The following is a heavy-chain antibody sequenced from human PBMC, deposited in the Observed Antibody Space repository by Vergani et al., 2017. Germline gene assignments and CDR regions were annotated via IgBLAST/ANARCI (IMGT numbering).Heavy chain of an antibody. CDR1: GFTFNHYA. J-gene: IGHJ6*02. V-gene: IGHV3-23*01. CDR2: ISGSGGST. Sequence: EVQLLESGGDLVQPGGSLRLSCAASGFTFNHYAMNWVRQAPGKGLEWVSGISGSGGSTYYAGSVKGRFTISRDSSKKTLYLQMNSRSAGDTAVYYCAKANPRNIXYDYLYYYHAMDVWGQGTTVTVSS. D-gene: IGHD5-12*01. CDR3: AKANPRNIXYDYLYYYHAMDV.